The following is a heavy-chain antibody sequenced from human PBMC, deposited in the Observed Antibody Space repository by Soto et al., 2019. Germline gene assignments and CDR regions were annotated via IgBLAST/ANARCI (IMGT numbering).Heavy chain of an antibody. D-gene: IGHD3-10*01. V-gene: IGHV3-11*01. J-gene: IGHJ1*01. CDR2: ISGTSNTI. CDR3: AREGNRFQH. CDR1: GFTFNDYY. Sequence: QVRLVESGGGLVKPGGSLRLPCAASGFTFNDYYMSWIRQAPGKGLEWLSYISGTSNTIYYADSVKGRFTISRDNAKNSLYLQMNSLRAEDTAVYYCAREGNRFQHWGQGTLVTVSS.